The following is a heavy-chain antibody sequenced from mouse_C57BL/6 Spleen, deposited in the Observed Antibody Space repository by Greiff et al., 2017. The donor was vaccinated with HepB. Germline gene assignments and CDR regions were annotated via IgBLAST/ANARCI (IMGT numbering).Heavy chain of an antibody. Sequence: EVMLVESGGGLVQPGGSLKLSCAASGFTFSDYYMYWVRQTPEKRLEWVAYISNGGGSTYYPDTVKGRFTISRDNAKNTLYLQMSRLKSEDTAMYYCARDGFDYWGQGTTLTVSS. CDR3: ARDGFDY. J-gene: IGHJ2*01. V-gene: IGHV5-12*01. CDR1: GFTFSDYY. CDR2: ISNGGGST. D-gene: IGHD2-3*01.